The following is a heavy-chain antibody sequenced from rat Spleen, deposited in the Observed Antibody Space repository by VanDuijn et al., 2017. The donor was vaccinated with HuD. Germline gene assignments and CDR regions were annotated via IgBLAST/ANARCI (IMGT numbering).Heavy chain of an antibody. Sequence: EVQLVESGGGLVQPGRSLKLSCAASGFTFSDYAMAWVRQAPKKGLEWVASISPSGGFTYYRDSVKGRFTISRDNAESTLYLQMDSLRSAATATYYCASLMYTPDYLGVMDVWGQGASVTVSS. CDR2: ISPSGGFT. CDR1: GFTFSDYA. CDR3: ASLMYTPDYLGVMDV. V-gene: IGHV5-25*01. D-gene: IGHD1-6*01. J-gene: IGHJ4*01.